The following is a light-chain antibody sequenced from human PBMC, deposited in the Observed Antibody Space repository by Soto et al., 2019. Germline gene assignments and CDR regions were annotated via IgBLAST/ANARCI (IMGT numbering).Light chain of an antibody. CDR1: QDIITW. Sequence: DIQMTQSPSSVTASVGDRVTITCRASQDIITWLAWYQQKPGKAPNLLIYTASNLQSGVPSRVSGSGSGTHFTLTISSLQPEDFGTYYCQQTDSFPITFGQGTRLEIK. CDR2: TAS. CDR3: QQTDSFPIT. V-gene: IGKV1-12*01. J-gene: IGKJ5*01.